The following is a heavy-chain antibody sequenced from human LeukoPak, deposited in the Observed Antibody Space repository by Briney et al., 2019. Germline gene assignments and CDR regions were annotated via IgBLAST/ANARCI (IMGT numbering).Heavy chain of an antibody. CDR1: GFTFSSYW. J-gene: IGHJ3*02. V-gene: IGHV3-7*01. CDR3: ARALGYYDSSSYYDSPADAFDI. Sequence: GGSLRLSCAASGFTFSSYWMSWVRQAPGKGLEWVANIKQDGSEKYYVDSVKGRFTISRDNAKNSLYLQMTSLRAEDTAVYYCARALGYYDSSSYYDSPADAFDIWGQGTMVTVSS. D-gene: IGHD3-22*01. CDR2: IKQDGSEK.